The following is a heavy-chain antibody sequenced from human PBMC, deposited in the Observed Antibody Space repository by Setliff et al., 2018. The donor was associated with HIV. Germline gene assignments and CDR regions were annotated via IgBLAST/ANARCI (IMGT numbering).Heavy chain of an antibody. V-gene: IGHV4-59*08. CDR2: IYYNGNT. J-gene: IGHJ3*02. D-gene: IGHD3-9*01. CDR3: ARRQSYYDILNGRAFDALDI. Sequence: SETLSLTCTVSGGSITGYFWNWIRQSPGKGLEWIGYIYYNGNTNYNPTLNSRGTISVDTSKNQFSLKLSSVTAADTAVYFCARRQSYYDILNGRAFDALDIWGQGTKVTVSS. CDR1: GGSITGYF.